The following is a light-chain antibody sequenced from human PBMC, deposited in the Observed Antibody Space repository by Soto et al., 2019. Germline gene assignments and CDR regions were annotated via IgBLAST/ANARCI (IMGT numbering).Light chain of an antibody. Sequence: QSALTQPASVSGSPGQSITISCTGTSSDVGDYDYVSWYQQHPGKAPKLMIYEVRNRPSGVSNRFSGSKSGNTASLAISGLQAEDDANYYCSSYTHSNTGAFGGGTKLTVL. CDR3: SSYTHSNTGA. J-gene: IGLJ3*02. V-gene: IGLV2-14*01. CDR2: EVR. CDR1: SSDVGDYDY.